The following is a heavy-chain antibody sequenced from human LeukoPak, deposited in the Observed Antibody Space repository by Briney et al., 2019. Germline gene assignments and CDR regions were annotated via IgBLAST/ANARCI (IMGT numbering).Heavy chain of an antibody. CDR1: GFTFSSYA. CDR3: AKDREPRFLEWLFRGTIFDY. CDR2: ISGSGGST. D-gene: IGHD3-3*01. V-gene: IGHV3-23*01. J-gene: IGHJ4*02. Sequence: GGSLRLSCAASGFTFSSYATSWVRQAPGKGLEWVSAISGSGGSTYYADSVKGRFTISRDNSKNTLYLQMNSLRAEDTAVYYCAKDREPRFLEWLFRGTIFDYWGQGTLVTVSS.